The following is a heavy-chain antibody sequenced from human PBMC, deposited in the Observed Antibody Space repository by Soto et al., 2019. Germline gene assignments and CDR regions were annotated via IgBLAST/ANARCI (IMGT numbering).Heavy chain of an antibody. CDR1: GFTFSDYY. CDR3: ARDAGYSSSLYFSWFDP. D-gene: IGHD6-13*01. J-gene: IGHJ5*02. V-gene: IGHV3-11*01. Sequence: QVQLVESGGGLVKPGGSLRLSCAASGFTFSDYYMTWIRQAPGKGLEWISFISGSGKTIHFADSLEGRFTISRDNAKNSVYLEMNNLRAEDTAVYYCARDAGYSSSLYFSWFDPWGPGTLVTVSS. CDR2: ISGSGKTI.